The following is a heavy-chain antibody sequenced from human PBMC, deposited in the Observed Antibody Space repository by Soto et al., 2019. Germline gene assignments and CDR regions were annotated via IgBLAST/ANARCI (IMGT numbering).Heavy chain of an antibody. J-gene: IGHJ6*02. CDR2: IYYSGST. CDR3: AGGYSTMGYYGMDV. Sequence: SETLSLTCTVSGGSISSYYWSWIRQPPGKGLEWIGYIYYSGSTNYNPSLKSRVTISVDTSKNQFSLKLSSVTAADTAVYYCAGGYSTMGYYGMDVWGQGTTVTVSS. V-gene: IGHV4-59*01. CDR1: GGSISSYY. D-gene: IGHD5-18*01.